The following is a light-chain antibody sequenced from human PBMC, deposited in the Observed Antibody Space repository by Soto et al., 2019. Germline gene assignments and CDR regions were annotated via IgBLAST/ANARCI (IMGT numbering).Light chain of an antibody. Sequence: RVMTRSHASRSVSPGRTASRSCVSSQSVSSDLAWYQQKPGQAPRLIIYGAFTRATGIPARFSGRGSGTECPRTPTRPPSEDFAVHPCQEYNNSPAWRYGQGTKVDIK. CDR1: QSVSSD. V-gene: IGKV3-15*01. J-gene: IGKJ1*01. CDR3: QEYNNSPAWR. CDR2: GAF.